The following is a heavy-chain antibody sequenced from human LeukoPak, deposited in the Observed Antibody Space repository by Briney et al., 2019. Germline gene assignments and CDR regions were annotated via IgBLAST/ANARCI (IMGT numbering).Heavy chain of an antibody. CDR2: ISSSSSTI. D-gene: IGHD5-24*01. Sequence: QPGGSLRLSCAASGFTFSTYSMNWVRQAPGKGLEWVSYISSSSSTIYYADSVKGRFTISRDNAKNSLYLQMNSLRAEDTAVYYCARDADLGATITGAFDIWGQGTMVTVSS. V-gene: IGHV3-48*01. CDR1: GFTFSTYS. J-gene: IGHJ3*02. CDR3: ARDADLGATITGAFDI.